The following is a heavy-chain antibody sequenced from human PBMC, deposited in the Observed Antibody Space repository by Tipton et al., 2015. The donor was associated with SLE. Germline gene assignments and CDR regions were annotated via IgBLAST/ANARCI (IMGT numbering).Heavy chain of an antibody. V-gene: IGHV5-51*01. D-gene: IGHD4-17*01. CDR1: GYNFTSYW. Sequence: QLVQSGAEVKESGESLKISCKASGYNFTSYWIAWVRQMPGKGLEWMGMIDPGDFDTRYSPSFEDQVTISADKSISTAYLQWSSLKVSDTAMYYCARLAYGDYTPYDYWGQGTLVTVSS. J-gene: IGHJ4*02. CDR3: ARLAYGDYTPYDY. CDR2: IDPGDFDT.